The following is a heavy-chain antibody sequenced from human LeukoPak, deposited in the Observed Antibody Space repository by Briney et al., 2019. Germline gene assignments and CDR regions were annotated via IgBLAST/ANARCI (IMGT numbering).Heavy chain of an antibody. J-gene: IGHJ4*02. V-gene: IGHV1-69*06. D-gene: IGHD5-18*01. CDR2: ITPIFGTA. Sequence: SVKVSCKASGGTFSNYGINWVRQAPGQGLELMGGITPIFGTANYVQKFQGRVTITADKSTSTAYMELSRLRSEDTATYYCARASSDDTAMATPFAYWGQGTLFIVSS. CDR1: GGTFSNYG. CDR3: ARASSDDTAMATPFAY.